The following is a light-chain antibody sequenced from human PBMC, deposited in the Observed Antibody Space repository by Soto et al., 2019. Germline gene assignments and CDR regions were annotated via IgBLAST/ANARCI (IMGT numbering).Light chain of an antibody. J-gene: IGLJ1*01. Sequence: VLTQPASVSGSPGQSITISCTGTGSDVGGYKYVSWYQQLPGKAPKLMIYDVSYRPSGVSDRSSGSKSGNTASLIISGLQAEDEADYYCSSYASSSPFVFGTGTKVTVL. CDR1: GSDVGGYKY. V-gene: IGLV2-14*01. CDR3: SSYASSSPFV. CDR2: DVS.